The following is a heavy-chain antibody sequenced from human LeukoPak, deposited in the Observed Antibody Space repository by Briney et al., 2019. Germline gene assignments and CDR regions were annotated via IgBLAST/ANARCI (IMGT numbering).Heavy chain of an antibody. D-gene: IGHD3-10*01. V-gene: IGHV4-38-2*01. Sequence: SETLSLTCAVSGYSISSGYYWGWIRQPPGKGLEWIGSIYHSGSTYYNPSLKSRATISVDTSKNQFSLKLSSVTAADTAVYYCAGSMVRGVIKLDYWGQGTLVTVSS. J-gene: IGHJ4*02. CDR2: IYHSGST. CDR1: GYSISSGYY. CDR3: AGSMVRGVIKLDY.